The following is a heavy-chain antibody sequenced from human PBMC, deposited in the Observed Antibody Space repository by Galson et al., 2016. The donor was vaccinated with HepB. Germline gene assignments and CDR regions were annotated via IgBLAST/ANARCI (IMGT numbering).Heavy chain of an antibody. CDR3: ARQLGNDFPDWYFDL. CDR2: IDPSDSYT. CDR1: GYSFTSYW. D-gene: IGHD7-27*01. V-gene: IGHV5-10-1*01. J-gene: IGHJ2*01. Sequence: QSGAEVKKPGESLRISCKGSGYSFTSYWITWVRQMPGKGLEWMGRIDPSDSYTNYSPSFQGHVTIPADKSISTAYLQWSSLKASDTAMYYCARQLGNDFPDWYFDLWGRGTLVTVSS.